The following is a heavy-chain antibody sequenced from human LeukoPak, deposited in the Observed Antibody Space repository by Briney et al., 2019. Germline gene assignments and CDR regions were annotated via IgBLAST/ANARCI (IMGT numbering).Heavy chain of an antibody. Sequence: SETLSPTCAVYGGSFSGYYWSWIRQPPGKGLEWIGEINHSGSTNYNPSLKSRVTISVDTFKNQFSLKLSSVTAADTAVYYCARSGYSSGWAVGYWGQGTLVTVSS. CDR2: INHSGST. D-gene: IGHD6-19*01. CDR1: GGSFSGYY. V-gene: IGHV4-34*01. CDR3: ARSGYSSGWAVGY. J-gene: IGHJ4*02.